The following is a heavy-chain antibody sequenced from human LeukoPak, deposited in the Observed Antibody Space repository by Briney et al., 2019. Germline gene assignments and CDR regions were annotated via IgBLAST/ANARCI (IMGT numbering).Heavy chain of an antibody. CDR2: IYYSGST. J-gene: IGHJ6*03. V-gene: IGHV4-59*01. CDR1: GGSINSNY. Sequence: SETLSLTCSVSGGSINSNYWSWIRQPPGKGLEWIGYIYYSGSTNYNPSLKSRVTISIDTSKEQFSLKLSSVTAADTAVHYCARTIEYSSSSGYYYYYMDVWGKGTTVTVSS. D-gene: IGHD6-6*01. CDR3: ARTIEYSSSSGYYYYYMDV.